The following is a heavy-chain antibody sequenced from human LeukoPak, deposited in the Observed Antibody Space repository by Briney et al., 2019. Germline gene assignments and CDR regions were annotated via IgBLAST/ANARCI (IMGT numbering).Heavy chain of an antibody. J-gene: IGHJ4*02. V-gene: IGHV3-23*01. CDR3: AKNRGLPL. CDR2: INGSGGRT. Sequence: GGSPRLSCAASGLTFSNYAMSWVRQAPGKGLEWVSDINGSGGRTYYADSVKGRFTISRDNSKNTLYLQMNSLRAEDTAVYYCAKNRGLPLWGQGTLVTVSS. CDR1: GLTFSNYA.